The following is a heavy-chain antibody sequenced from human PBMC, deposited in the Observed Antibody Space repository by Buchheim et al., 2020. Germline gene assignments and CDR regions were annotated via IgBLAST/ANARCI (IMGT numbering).Heavy chain of an antibody. CDR2: IYYSGRP. CDR1: GGSISSGDYY. V-gene: IGHV4-30-4*01. J-gene: IGHJ6*02. Sequence: QVQLQESGPGLVKPSQTLSLTCTVSGGSISSGDYYWSWIRQPPGKGLEWIGYIYYSGRPYYNPSLKSRVTIAIDTSTTQFSLKLSSVTAADTAVYYCARGGSSTSCFECGGMDVWGQGTT. D-gene: IGHD2-2*01. CDR3: ARGGSSTSCFECGGMDV.